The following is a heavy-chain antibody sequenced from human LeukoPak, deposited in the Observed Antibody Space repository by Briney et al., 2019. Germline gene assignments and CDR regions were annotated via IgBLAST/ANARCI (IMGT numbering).Heavy chain of an antibody. CDR2: INPSGGST. V-gene: IGHV1-46*01. CDR1: GYTFTSYY. D-gene: IGHD3-22*01. Sequence: ASVKVSCKASGYTFTSYYMHWVRQAPGQGLEWMGIINPSGGSTSYAQKFQGRVTMTRDTSTSTVYMERSSLRSEDTAVYYCARDLNPHYYDRSEAIDYWGQGTLVTVSS. J-gene: IGHJ4*02. CDR3: ARDLNPHYYDRSEAIDY.